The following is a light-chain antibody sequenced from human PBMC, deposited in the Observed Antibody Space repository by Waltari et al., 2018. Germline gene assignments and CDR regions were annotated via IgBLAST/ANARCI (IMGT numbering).Light chain of an antibody. CDR2: EVS. CDR1: SSDVGGFHY. CDR3: TSFTSSTTWV. V-gene: IGLV2-14*01. J-gene: IGLJ3*02. Sequence: QSALTQPASVSGSPGQSITISCTGTSSDVGGFHYVSWYQQHPGTAPQLLICEVSNRPSGVSNRFSGSKSGNTASLTISGLQAEDEADYYCTSFTSSTTWVFGGGTKLTVL.